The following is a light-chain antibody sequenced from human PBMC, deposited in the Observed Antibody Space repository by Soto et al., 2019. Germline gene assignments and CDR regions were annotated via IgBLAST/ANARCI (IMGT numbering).Light chain of an antibody. CDR2: AAS. V-gene: IGKV1-39*01. Sequence: DIQMTQSPSSLSASVGDRVTITCRASQSISSYLNWYQQKPGKAPKLMIYAASSLQSGDPSRFSSSEAGTDFTLTISILQPEDFATYYCQQSYSTPYTFGQGTKLEIK. CDR3: QQSYSTPYT. CDR1: QSISSY. J-gene: IGKJ2*01.